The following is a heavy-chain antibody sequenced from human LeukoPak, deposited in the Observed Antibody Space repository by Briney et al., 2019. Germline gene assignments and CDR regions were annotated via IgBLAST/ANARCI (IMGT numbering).Heavy chain of an antibody. Sequence: PGGPLRLSCAASGFIFSSYGMHWVRQAPGKGLEWVAFIRYDGSNKYYAESVKGRFTISRDNSKNTLYLQMNSLRAEDTAVYYCAKDRGYSGYDWEGVFDYWGQGTLVTVSS. D-gene: IGHD5-12*01. CDR2: IRYDGSNK. CDR3: AKDRGYSGYDWEGVFDY. J-gene: IGHJ4*02. CDR1: GFIFSSYG. V-gene: IGHV3-30*02.